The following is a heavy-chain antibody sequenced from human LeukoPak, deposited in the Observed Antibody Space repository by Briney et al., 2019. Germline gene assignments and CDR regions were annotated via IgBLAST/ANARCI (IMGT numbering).Heavy chain of an antibody. V-gene: IGHV3-74*01. J-gene: IGHJ4*02. CDR2: ISGAGSTT. CDR3: VRDQRYCSSTSCPFDY. CDR1: GHTFSSYW. D-gene: IGHD2-2*01. Sequence: GGSVRLYCAASGHTFSSYWRHWVRQAPGRGRVWVSRISGAGSTTTYADSVKSRFTHYRDNDKNTLYLQMNSLRAEDTAVYYCVRDQRYCSSTSCPFDYWGQGTLVTVSS.